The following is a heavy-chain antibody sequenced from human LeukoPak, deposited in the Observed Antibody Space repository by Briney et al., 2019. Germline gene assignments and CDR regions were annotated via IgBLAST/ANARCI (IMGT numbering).Heavy chain of an antibody. CDR2: ISYSGST. J-gene: IGHJ5*02. Sequence: SETLSLTCTVSDDSFSSHYWTWIRQPPGKGLEWIGYISYSGSTNYNPSLKSRVTISVDTSKNQFSLKLSSVTAADTAVYYCARARRITMIVVVIISGWFDPWGQGTLVTVSS. CDR1: DDSFSSHY. D-gene: IGHD3-22*01. CDR3: ARARRITMIVVVIISGWFDP. V-gene: IGHV4-59*11.